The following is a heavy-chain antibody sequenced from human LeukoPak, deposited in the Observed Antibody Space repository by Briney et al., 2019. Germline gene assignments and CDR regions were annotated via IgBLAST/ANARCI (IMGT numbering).Heavy chain of an antibody. CDR3: ARAYYDILTGYYQDDY. V-gene: IGHV1-18*01. J-gene: IGHJ4*02. CDR2: VSGYNGKT. D-gene: IGHD3-9*01. CDR1: GYTFSGYA. Sequence: GASVKVSCKTSGYTFSGYAINWVRQAPGQGLEWMGWVSGYNGKTNYAQKFQDRVTMTTDTSTSTAYMELRSLRSDDTAVYYCARAYYDILTGYYQDDYWGQGTLVTVSS.